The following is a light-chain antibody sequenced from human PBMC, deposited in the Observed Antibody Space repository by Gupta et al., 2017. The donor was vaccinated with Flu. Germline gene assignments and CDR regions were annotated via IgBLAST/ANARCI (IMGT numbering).Light chain of an antibody. CDR2: RND. CDR1: ISSMGSNC. J-gene: IGLJ3*02. Sequence: VTIACFGGISSMGSNCVYWYHQLPGTAPKLLIYRNDQRPSGIPDRFSGSKSGTSASLTISGLRAEDEADYYCAAWDGSMRGRLFGGGTKLTVL. V-gene: IGLV1-47*01. CDR3: AAWDGSMRGRL.